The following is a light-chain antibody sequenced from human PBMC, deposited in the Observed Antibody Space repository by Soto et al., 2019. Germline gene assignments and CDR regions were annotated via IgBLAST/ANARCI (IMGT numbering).Light chain of an antibody. J-gene: IGLJ1*01. CDR3: SSYTRSPTEV. CDR2: DVS. CDR1: SSDVGGYNY. V-gene: IGLV2-14*01. Sequence: QSALTQPASVSGSPGQSSTISCTGTSSDVGGYNYVSWYQQHPGKAPKLMIYDVSSRPAGVSNRFSGSKSGNTASLTISGLQAEDEADYYCSSYTRSPTEVFGTGTKLTVL.